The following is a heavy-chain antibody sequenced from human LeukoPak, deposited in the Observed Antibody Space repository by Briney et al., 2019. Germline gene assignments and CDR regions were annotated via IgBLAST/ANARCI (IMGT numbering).Heavy chain of an antibody. CDR1: GYNFGIFG. CDR3: ARVGVVVPSAWFDP. CDR2: ISANNGNT. V-gene: IGHV1-18*01. Sequence: GASVKVSCKASGYNFGIFGMSWVRQAPGQGLEWMGWISANNGNTKYAQKPQGRVTMTTDTSTSTAYMELRSLRSDDTAVYYCARVGVVVPSAWFDPWGQGTLVTVSS. D-gene: IGHD2-2*01. J-gene: IGHJ5*02.